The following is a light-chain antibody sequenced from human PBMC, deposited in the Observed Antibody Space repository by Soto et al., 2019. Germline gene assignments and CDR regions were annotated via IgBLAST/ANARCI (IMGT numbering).Light chain of an antibody. Sequence: DIQMTQSPSPLSESAGDRVTITCRASQGISTYLNWYQQKPGKAPKLLIYATSNLQRGVPSRFSGRGSGTDFTLTISSLQREDFATYYCQQTYSPLITFGQGTRLEIK. CDR2: ATS. CDR1: QGISTY. CDR3: QQTYSPLIT. V-gene: IGKV1-39*01. J-gene: IGKJ5*01.